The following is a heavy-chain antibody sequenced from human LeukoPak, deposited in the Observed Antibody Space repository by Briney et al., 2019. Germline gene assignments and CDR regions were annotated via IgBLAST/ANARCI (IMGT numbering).Heavy chain of an antibody. CDR1: GFTFSSYW. Sequence: GGSLRLSCAASGFTFSSYWMNWVRQAPGKGLEWVANIKQGGSEKYYVDSVKGRFTISRDNAKNSLYLQMNSLRAEDTAVYYCFGTPKDILTGYYRIGAFDIWGQGTMVTVSS. CDR2: IKQGGSEK. V-gene: IGHV3-7*01. J-gene: IGHJ3*02. D-gene: IGHD3-9*01. CDR3: FGTPKDILTGYYRIGAFDI.